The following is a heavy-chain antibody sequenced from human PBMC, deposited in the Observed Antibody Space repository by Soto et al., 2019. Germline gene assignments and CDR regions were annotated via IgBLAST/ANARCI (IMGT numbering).Heavy chain of an antibody. J-gene: IGHJ4*02. Sequence: AETLSLTCTVSGGSISSYYWSWIRQPPGKGLEWIGYIYYSGSTNYNPSLKSRVTISVDTSKNQFSLKLSSVTAADTAVYYCALFPRMIDYRGQGTLVTVSS. D-gene: IGHD2-8*01. CDR3: ALFPRMIDY. CDR2: IYYSGST. CDR1: GGSISSYY. V-gene: IGHV4-59*01.